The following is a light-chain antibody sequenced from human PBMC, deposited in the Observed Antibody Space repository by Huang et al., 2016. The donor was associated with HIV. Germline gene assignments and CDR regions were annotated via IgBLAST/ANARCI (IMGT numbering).Light chain of an antibody. CDR3: QQYDSLPRT. CDR2: DAA. J-gene: IGKJ3*01. CDR1: RHIYSY. V-gene: IGKV1-33*01. Sequence: DIQMTQSPSSLSASIGDRVTITCRASRHIYSYVNWYQHRPGKAPKILIYDAANLEVGVPSRYSGSGSGRNSTLIISSLQPEDFATYYCQQYDSLPRTFGPGTKV.